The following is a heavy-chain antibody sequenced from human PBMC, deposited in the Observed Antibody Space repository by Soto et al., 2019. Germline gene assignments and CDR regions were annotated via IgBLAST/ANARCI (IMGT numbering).Heavy chain of an antibody. Sequence: SETLSLTCSVSGGSISSDDYYWSWIRQPPGKGLEWIGYIYYTGSTRYNPSLRSRLTISLDTSKNQFSLQLNSVSAADTAVYYCARDRSNSPDFFDYWGQGALVTVSS. CDR1: GGSISSDDYY. D-gene: IGHD6-6*01. CDR2: IYYTGST. CDR3: ARDRSNSPDFFDY. V-gene: IGHV4-30-4*01. J-gene: IGHJ4*02.